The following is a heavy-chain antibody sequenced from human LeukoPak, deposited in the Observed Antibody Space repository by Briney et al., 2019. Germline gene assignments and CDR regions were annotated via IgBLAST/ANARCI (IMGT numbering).Heavy chain of an antibody. V-gene: IGHV4-34*01. D-gene: IGHD3-10*01. CDR1: GGSFSGYY. CDR2: ISHSGSA. Sequence: SETLSLTCAVYGGSFSGYYWSWIRQPPGKGLEWIGEISHSGSANYNPSLKSRVTISVDTSKNQFSLKLSSVTAADTAVYYCARHRSYYLTGFDPWGQGTLVTVSS. CDR3: ARHRSYYLTGFDP. J-gene: IGHJ5*02.